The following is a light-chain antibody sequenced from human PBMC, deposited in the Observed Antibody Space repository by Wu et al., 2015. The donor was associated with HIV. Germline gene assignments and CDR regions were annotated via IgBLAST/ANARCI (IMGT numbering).Light chain of an antibody. CDR3: QQYGNSPMYS. V-gene: IGKV3-20*01. CDR1: QSISSSY. J-gene: IGKJ2*03. CDR2: GAS. Sequence: EIVLTQSPDTLSLSPGERATLSCRTSQSISSSYLAWYQQKPGQAPRLLIYGASNRASGIPDRFSGSGSGTDFTLTISRLQPVDSAVYYCQQYGNSPMYSFGQGTKLEI.